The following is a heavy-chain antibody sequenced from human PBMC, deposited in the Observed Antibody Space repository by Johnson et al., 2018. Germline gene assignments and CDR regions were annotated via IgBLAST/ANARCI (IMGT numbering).Heavy chain of an antibody. J-gene: IGHJ3*02. CDR2: ISSNGGST. Sequence: EVQLVESGGGLVQPGGSLRLSCAASGFTFSSYAMHWVRQAPGKGLEYVSAISSNGGSTYYANSVKGRFTISRDNSKNTLYLQMNSLRAEGTAVYYCAGDYGGNTGAFDIWGQGTMVTVSS. CDR3: AGDYGGNTGAFDI. D-gene: IGHD4-23*01. CDR1: GFTFSSYA. V-gene: IGHV3-64*01.